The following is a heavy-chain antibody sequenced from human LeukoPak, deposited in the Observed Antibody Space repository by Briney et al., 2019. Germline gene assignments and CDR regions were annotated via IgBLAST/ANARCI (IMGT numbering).Heavy chain of an antibody. CDR2: INWNGGST. J-gene: IGHJ6*03. CDR3: ARVVSYARNYYYMDV. CDR1: GFTFDDYG. Sequence: GGSLRLSCAASGFTFDDYGMSWVRQAPGKGLEWVSGINWNGGSTGYADSVKGRFTISRDNAKNSLYLQMNSLRAEDTALYYCARVVSYARNYYYMDVRGKGTTVTVSS. D-gene: IGHD1-26*01. V-gene: IGHV3-20*04.